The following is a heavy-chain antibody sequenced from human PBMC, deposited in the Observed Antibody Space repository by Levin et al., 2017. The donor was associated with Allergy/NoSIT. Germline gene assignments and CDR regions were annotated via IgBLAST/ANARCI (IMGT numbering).Heavy chain of an antibody. CDR2: IKSKTDGGTV. J-gene: IGHJ4*02. CDR3: TTYSSSWYYCDY. CDR1: GITFSNAW. Sequence: GGSLRLSCVASGITFSNAWLSWSRQAPGKGLEWVGRIKSKTDGGTVEYAAPVTGIFPISRDASKNTLYLQMNSLQTEDTAVYFCTTYSSSWYYCDYWGKGTLGKVSS. D-gene: IGHD6-13*01. V-gene: IGHV3-15*01.